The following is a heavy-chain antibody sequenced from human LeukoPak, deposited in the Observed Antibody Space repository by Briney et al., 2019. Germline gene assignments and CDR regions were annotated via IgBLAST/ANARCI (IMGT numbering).Heavy chain of an antibody. J-gene: IGHJ5*02. Sequence: PSETLSLTCAVYGGSFSGYYWSWIRQPAGKGLEWIGEINHSGCTNYNPSLKSRVTISVDTSKNQFSLKLSSVTAADCAVYYYARGAVLEILEWLPIHNWCDRLGEGTLVSDSS. CDR2: INHSGCT. D-gene: IGHD3-3*02. CDR3: ARGAVLEILEWLPIHNWCDR. CDR1: GGSFSGYY. V-gene: IGHV4-34*01.